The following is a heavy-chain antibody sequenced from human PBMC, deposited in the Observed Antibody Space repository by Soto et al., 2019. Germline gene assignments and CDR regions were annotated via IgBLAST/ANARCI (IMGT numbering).Heavy chain of an antibody. Sequence: EVQLLESGGGLVQPGGSLRLSCAASGFTFSSYAMSWVRQAPGKGLEWVAAISGSGGSTYYADSVKGRFTISRDNSKNTLYLQMNSLRAEDTAVYYCAKILKGGSGGFDYWGQGTLVTVSS. CDR3: AKILKGGSGGFDY. CDR1: GFTFSSYA. D-gene: IGHD3-16*01. J-gene: IGHJ4*02. V-gene: IGHV3-23*01. CDR2: ISGSGGST.